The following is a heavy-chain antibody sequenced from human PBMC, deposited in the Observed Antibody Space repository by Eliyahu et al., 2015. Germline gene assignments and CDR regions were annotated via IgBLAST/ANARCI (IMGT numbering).Heavy chain of an antibody. J-gene: IGHJ3*01. CDR1: GFTFIIXG. D-gene: IGHD3-10*01. V-gene: IGHV3-7*01. Sequence: EVQLVESGGGLVQPGGSXRLSCAAAGFTFIIXGXXWVRQXPGKGLEWVANIKQDGSERDYADSVKGRFTFSRDNAKNSLFLQMNSLRAEDTAVYYCARHRAYVFDVWGQGTMVTVSS. CDR2: IKQDGSER. CDR3: ARHRAYVFDV.